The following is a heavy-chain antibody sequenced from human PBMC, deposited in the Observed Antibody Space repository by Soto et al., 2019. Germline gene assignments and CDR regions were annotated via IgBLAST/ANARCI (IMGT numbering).Heavy chain of an antibody. CDR3: ARLFAGTTVVIDYFDY. CDR2: INPNSGAT. D-gene: IGHD4-17*01. V-gene: IGHV1-2*04. CDR1: GYTFSDYF. J-gene: IGHJ4*02. Sequence: ASVKVSCKTSGYTFSDYFIHWVRQAPGQGLEWMGWINPNSGATKYAQTFQGWITMTRDTSISTAFMELSRLTSDDTALYYCARLFAGTTVVIDYFDYWGQGTLVTVSS.